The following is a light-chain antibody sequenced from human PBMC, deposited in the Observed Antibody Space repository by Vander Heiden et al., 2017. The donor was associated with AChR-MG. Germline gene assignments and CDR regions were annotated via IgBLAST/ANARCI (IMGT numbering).Light chain of an antibody. V-gene: IGLV1-40*01. CDR2: GNS. J-gene: IGLJ2*01. CDR1: SSNIGAGYD. CDR3: QSYDSSLSAAV. Sequence: QSVLTQPPSVSGAPGQGVTISCTGSSSNIGAGYDVHWYQQLPGTAPKLLIYGNSNRPSGVPDRFSGSKSGTSASLAITGLQAEDEADYYCQSYDSSLSAAVFGGGTKLTVL.